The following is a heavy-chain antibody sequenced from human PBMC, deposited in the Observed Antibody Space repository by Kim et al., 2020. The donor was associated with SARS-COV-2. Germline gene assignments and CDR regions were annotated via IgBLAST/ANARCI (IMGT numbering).Heavy chain of an antibody. CDR3: ARADGSMLGNPLPTGP. J-gene: IGHJ5*02. V-gene: IGHV4-31*03. Sequence: SETLSLTCTVSGGSISSGGYYWSWIRQHPGKGLEWIGYIYYSGSTYYNPSLKSRVTISVDTSKNQFSLKLSSVTAADTAVYYCARADGSMLGNPLPTGPWGQGTLVTVSS. CDR1: GGSISSGGYY. D-gene: IGHD3-10*01. CDR2: IYYSGST.